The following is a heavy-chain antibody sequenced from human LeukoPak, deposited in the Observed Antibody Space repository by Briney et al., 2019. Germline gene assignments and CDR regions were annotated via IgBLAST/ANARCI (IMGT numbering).Heavy chain of an antibody. J-gene: IGHJ4*02. V-gene: IGHV4-59*12. CDR1: GGSISSYY. Sequence: SETLSLTCTVSGGSISSYYWSWIRQPPGKGLEWIRYNYDSGSTKYNPSLKCSVTISVDTSKKQFSLKLSSLTAPDTALFYCARDVRFSRVAIFGVVTKSFGYGGQGTLVIVSS. CDR3: ARDVRFSRVAIFGVVTKSFGY. D-gene: IGHD3-3*01. CDR2: NYDSGST.